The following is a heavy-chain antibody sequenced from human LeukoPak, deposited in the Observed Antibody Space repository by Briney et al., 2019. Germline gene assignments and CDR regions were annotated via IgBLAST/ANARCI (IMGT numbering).Heavy chain of an antibody. D-gene: IGHD6-6*01. J-gene: IGHJ5*02. Sequence: SETLSLTCTVSGGSISSSSYYWGWIRQPPGKGLEWIGSIYYSGSTYYNPSLKSRVTISVDTSKNQFSLKLSSVTAADTAVYYCARGAARGLVGWFDPWGQGTLVTVSS. V-gene: IGHV4-39*07. CDR1: GGSISSSSYY. CDR3: ARGAARGLVGWFDP. CDR2: IYYSGST.